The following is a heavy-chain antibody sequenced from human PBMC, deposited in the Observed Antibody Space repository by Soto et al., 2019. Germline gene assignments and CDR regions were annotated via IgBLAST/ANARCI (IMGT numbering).Heavy chain of an antibody. CDR3: ASVGPCVNYYYESSTYHLQPWIDP. J-gene: IGHJ5*02. D-gene: IGHD3-22*01. Sequence: PAWTXSLTGSVSVYSIIIGDYVGCVRQPPGKGRGWIGSIYHGGSTYYNPSLNSRVTLSICMTNNHVSLILNSVTAADTAVYYCASVGPCVNYYYESSTYHLQPWIDPWGQGTLVTVSS. CDR1: VYSIIIGDY. V-gene: IGHV4-38-2*01. CDR2: IYHGGST.